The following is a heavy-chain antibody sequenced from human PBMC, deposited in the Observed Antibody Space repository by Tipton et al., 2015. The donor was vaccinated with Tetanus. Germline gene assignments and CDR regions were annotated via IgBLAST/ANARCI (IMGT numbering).Heavy chain of an antibody. CDR2: IWDDGSST. V-gene: IGHV3-33*01. CDR1: GFTFSSYG. D-gene: IGHD3-10*01. CDR3: ARDRRYYYGSGSSAGPSYYYGMDV. Sequence: SLRLSCAASGFTFSSYGMHWVRQAPGKGLEWVALIWDDGSSTYYADSVRGRFTISRDNSKNTLYLQMNSLRAEDTAVYYCARDRRYYYGSGSSAGPSYYYGMDVWGQGTTVTVSS. J-gene: IGHJ6*02.